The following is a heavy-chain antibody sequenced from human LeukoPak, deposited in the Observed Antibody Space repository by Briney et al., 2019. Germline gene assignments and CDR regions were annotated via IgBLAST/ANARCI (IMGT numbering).Heavy chain of an antibody. J-gene: IGHJ4*02. Sequence: PGGSLRLSCAGSGFTFSRNWMCWVRQAPGKGLEWVANIKHDGSGESYVDSVKGRFTVSRDNAKKSLFLQMNSLRAEDTAVYYCARGGGYPDYWGQGALVTVSS. CDR3: ARGGGYPDY. D-gene: IGHD3-22*01. CDR2: IKHDGSGE. V-gene: IGHV3-7*01. CDR1: GFTFSRNW.